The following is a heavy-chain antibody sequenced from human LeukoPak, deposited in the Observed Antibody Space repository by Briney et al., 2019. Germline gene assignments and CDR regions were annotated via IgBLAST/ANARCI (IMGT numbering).Heavy chain of an antibody. D-gene: IGHD5-24*01. CDR2: IWYDGSNK. J-gene: IGHJ4*02. CDR3: ARAKTRWLQSYYFDY. Sequence: PGGSLRLSCAASGFTFSSYGMHWVRQAPGEGLEWVAVIWYDGSNKYYADSVKGRFTISRDNSKNTLYLQMNSLRAEDTAVYYCARAKTRWLQSYYFDYWGQGTLVTVSS. V-gene: IGHV3-33*01. CDR1: GFTFSSYG.